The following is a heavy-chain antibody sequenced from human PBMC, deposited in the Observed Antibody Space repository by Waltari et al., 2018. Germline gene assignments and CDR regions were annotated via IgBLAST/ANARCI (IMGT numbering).Heavy chain of an antibody. V-gene: IGHV3-23*04. Sequence: EVQLVESGGGLVQPGGSLSLSCAGSGFPFSTPAMTWVRRTPEKGLEWVSSISGNGDNTYYADSVRGRFTISRDNYKNTLYLRMNSLRVDDTAVYYCAKEELTMVRGYFHSWGQGTLVTVSS. J-gene: IGHJ4*02. CDR2: ISGNGDNT. D-gene: IGHD3-10*01. CDR3: AKEELTMVRGYFHS. CDR1: GFPFSTPA.